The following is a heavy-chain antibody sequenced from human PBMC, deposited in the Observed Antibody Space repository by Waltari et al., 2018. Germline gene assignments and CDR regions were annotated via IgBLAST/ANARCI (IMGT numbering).Heavy chain of an antibody. J-gene: IGHJ4*02. D-gene: IGHD3-9*01. CDR3: ARVNDYDIVTGYFPTKFDY. V-gene: IGHV1-18*01. CDR2: ISAYNGNT. CDR1: GYTFTSSG. Sequence: QVQLVQSGAEVKKPGASVKVSCKASGYTFTSSGISWVRQAPGQGLEWMGWISAYNGNTNYAQKLQGRVTMTTDTSTSTAYMELRSLRSEDTAVYYCARVNDYDIVTGYFPTKFDYWGQGTLVTVSS.